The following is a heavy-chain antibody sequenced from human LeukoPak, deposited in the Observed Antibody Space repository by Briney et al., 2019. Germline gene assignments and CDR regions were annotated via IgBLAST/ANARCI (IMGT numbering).Heavy chain of an antibody. CDR2: ISYDGSNK. CDR1: GFTFSSYA. V-gene: IGHV3-30-3*01. J-gene: IGHJ5*02. CDR3: ARGWFGYYNWFDP. Sequence: GGSLRLSCAASGFTFSSYAMHWVRQAPGKGLEWVAVISYDGSNKYYADSVKGRFTISRDNSKNTLYLQMNSLRAEDTAVYYCARGWFGYYNWFDPWGQGTLVTVSS. D-gene: IGHD3-10*01.